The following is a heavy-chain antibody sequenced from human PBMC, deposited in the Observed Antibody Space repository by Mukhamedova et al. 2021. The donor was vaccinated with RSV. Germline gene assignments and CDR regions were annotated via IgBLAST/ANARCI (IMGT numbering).Heavy chain of an antibody. V-gene: IGHV1-8*01. J-gene: IGHJ4*02. CDR2: NPNSGNT. D-gene: IGHD3-3*01. Sequence: NPNSGNTGYAQKFQGRVTMTRNTSISTAYMELSSLRSEDTAVYYCARGGKPTIFGVVIFDYWGQGTPVSVFS. CDR3: ARGGKPTIFGVVIFDY.